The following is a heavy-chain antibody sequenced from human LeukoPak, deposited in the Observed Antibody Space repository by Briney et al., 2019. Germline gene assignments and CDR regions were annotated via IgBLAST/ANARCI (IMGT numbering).Heavy chain of an antibody. V-gene: IGHV4-59*01. CDR2: IYNSGGT. CDR1: GGSFSSYF. CDR3: ARGTYYDSSGYYYESGAFDI. D-gene: IGHD3-22*01. J-gene: IGHJ3*02. Sequence: SETLSLTCSVSGGSFSSYFWSWIRQPPGERLERIGYIYNSGGTNYNPSLTSRVTISVDTSKNQFSLKLSSVTAADTAVYHCARGTYYDSSGYYYESGAFDIWGQGTMVTVSS.